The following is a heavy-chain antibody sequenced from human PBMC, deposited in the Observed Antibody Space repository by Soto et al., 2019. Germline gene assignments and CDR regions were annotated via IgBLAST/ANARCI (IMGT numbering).Heavy chain of an antibody. CDR1: GYTFTSYG. CDR3: ARDRGRSSWYYALNDY. D-gene: IGHD6-13*01. CDR2: ISAYNGNT. J-gene: IGHJ4*02. Sequence: QVQLVQSGAEVKKPGASVKVSCKASGYTFTSYGISWVRQAPGQGLEWMGWISAYNGNTNYAQKLQGRVTMTTDTSASTAYRALRSLRSDDTAVYYCARDRGRSSWYYALNDYWGQGTLVTVSS. V-gene: IGHV1-18*01.